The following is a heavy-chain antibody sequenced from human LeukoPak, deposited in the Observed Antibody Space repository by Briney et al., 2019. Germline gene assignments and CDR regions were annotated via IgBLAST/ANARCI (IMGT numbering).Heavy chain of an antibody. J-gene: IGHJ3*02. CDR1: GFTFSSYA. CDR2: ISGSGGST. D-gene: IGHD1-26*01. CDR3: AKDLQYRGSSGNGFDM. Sequence: PGGSLRLSCAASGFTFSSYAMSWVRQAPGKGLEWVSAISGSGGSTYYADPVKGRFTISRDNSRNTLYLQMNSLRAEDTAVYYCAKDLQYRGSSGNGFDMWGQGTMVTVSS. V-gene: IGHV3-23*01.